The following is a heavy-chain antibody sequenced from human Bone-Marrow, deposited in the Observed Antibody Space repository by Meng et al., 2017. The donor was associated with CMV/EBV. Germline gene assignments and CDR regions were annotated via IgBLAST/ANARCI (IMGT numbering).Heavy chain of an antibody. CDR1: GGSISSSSYS. J-gene: IGHJ4*02. D-gene: IGHD6-19*01. CDR2: MYYSGST. Sequence: GSLRLSCTVSGGSISSSSYSWGWIRQPPGKGLQWIGSMYYSGSTYYNPSLKSRVTMSVDTSKNQISLKLSSVTAADTAVYYCARHPYSSGWYQQDYFDYWGQGTLVNVYS. CDR3: ARHPYSSGWYQQDYFDY. V-gene: IGHV4-39*01.